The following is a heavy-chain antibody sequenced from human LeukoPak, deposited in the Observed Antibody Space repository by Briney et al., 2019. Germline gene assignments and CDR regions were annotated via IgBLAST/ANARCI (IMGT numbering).Heavy chain of an antibody. D-gene: IGHD3-3*01. CDR1: GYTLTELS. V-gene: IGHV1-24*01. Sequence: ASVKVSCKVSGYTLTELSMHWVRQAPGKGLKWMGVFDPEDGETIYSQKFQGRVTMTEDTTTDTAYMELSSLRSEDTAVYYCTTRPIKGRYQLLYSYNFWSAFYPDYFDYWGQGTLVTVSS. CDR2: FDPEDGET. CDR3: TTRPIKGRYQLLYSYNFWSAFYPDYFDY. J-gene: IGHJ4*02.